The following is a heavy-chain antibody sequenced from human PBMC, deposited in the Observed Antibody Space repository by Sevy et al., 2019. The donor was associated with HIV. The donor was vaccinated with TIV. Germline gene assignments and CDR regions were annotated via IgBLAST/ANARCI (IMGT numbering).Heavy chain of an antibody. Sequence: SETLSLTCSVSRGSIGHADSYWNWIRQPPGKGLEWIGYIYYSRITYYNPSLRSRFSISVDTSQNQFSLQVTSLTAADSAIYYCGRSTVWIGVLTWGQGTPVTVSS. CDR2: IYYSRIT. V-gene: IGHV4-30-4*01. CDR3: GRSTVWIGVLT. CDR1: RGSIGHADSY. J-gene: IGHJ4*02. D-gene: IGHD3-10*01.